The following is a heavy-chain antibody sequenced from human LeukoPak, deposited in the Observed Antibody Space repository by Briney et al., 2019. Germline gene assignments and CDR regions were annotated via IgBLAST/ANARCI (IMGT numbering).Heavy chain of an antibody. D-gene: IGHD3-16*01. V-gene: IGHV4-59*08. CDR3: ARRLGVNPPSSNWFDP. CDR2: IYYSGST. Sequence: SETLSLTCTVSGGSISSYYWSWIRQPPGKGLEWIGYIYYSGSTNYNPSLKSRVTISVDTSKNQFSLNLSFVTAADTAVYYCARRLGVNPPSSNWFDPWGQGTLVTVSS. CDR1: GGSISSYY. J-gene: IGHJ5*02.